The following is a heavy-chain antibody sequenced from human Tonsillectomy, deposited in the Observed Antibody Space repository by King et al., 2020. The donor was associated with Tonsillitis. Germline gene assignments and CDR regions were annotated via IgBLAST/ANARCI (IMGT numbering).Heavy chain of an antibody. CDR3: ARRHFFLLGAFDFYFMDV. J-gene: IGHJ6*03. D-gene: IGHD2/OR15-2a*01. CDR1: GFPFNTYW. Sequence: VQLVESGGGLVQPGGSLRLSCAASGFPFNTYWMTWVRQAPGKGLEWVANIKQDGSAKYYVDSLKGRFTISRDNAKNSLFLQMNNLRVDDTAVYYCARRHFFLLGAFDFYFMDVWGKGTTVTVSS. V-gene: IGHV3-7*03. CDR2: IKQDGSAK.